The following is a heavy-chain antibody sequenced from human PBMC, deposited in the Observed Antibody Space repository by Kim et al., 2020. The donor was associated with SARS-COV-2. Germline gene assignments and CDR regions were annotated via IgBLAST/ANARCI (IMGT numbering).Heavy chain of an antibody. J-gene: IGHJ2*01. Sequence: TANSAQKVQGRVTITADESTSTAYMELSSLRSEDTAVYYCACGATKYFDLWGRGTLVTVSS. V-gene: IGHV1-69*01. D-gene: IGHD6-25*01. CDR3: ACGATKYFDL. CDR2: TA.